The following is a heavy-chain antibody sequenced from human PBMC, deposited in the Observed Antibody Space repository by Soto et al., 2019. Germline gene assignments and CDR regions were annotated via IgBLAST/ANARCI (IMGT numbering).Heavy chain of an antibody. CDR1: GLTFSSYS. CDR2: ISSSSSTI. D-gene: IGHD3-3*01. Sequence: EVQLVESGGGLVQRGGSLRLSCAASGLTFSSYSMNWVRQAPGKGLEWVSYISSSSSTIYYADSVKGRFTISRDNAKNSRYLQMNSLRAEDTAVYYCAFGVASRYYYYGMDVWGQGTTVTVSS. CDR3: AFGVASRYYYYGMDV. V-gene: IGHV3-48*01. J-gene: IGHJ6*02.